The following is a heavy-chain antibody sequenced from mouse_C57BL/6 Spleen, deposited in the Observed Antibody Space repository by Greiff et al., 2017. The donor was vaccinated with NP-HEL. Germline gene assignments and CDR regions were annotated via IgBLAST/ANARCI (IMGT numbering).Heavy chain of an antibody. CDR2: ISSGGDYI. V-gene: IGHV5-9-1*02. J-gene: IGHJ4*01. D-gene: IGHD2-4*01. CDR1: GFTFSSYA. CDR3: TIYYDYDGYAMDY. Sequence: EVKLVESGEGLVKPGGSLKLSCAASGFTFSSYAMSWVRQTPEKRLEWVAYISSGGDYIYYADTVKGRFTIARDNARNTLYLQMSSLKSEDTAMYYCTIYYDYDGYAMDYWGQGTSVTVSS.